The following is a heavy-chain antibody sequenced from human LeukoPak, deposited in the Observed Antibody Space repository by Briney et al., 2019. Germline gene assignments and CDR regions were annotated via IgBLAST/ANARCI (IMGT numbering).Heavy chain of an antibody. V-gene: IGHV4-34*01. CDR1: GGSFSGYY. Sequence: SETLSLTCAVYGGSFSGYYWSWIRQPPGKGLEWIGEIDHSGSTNYNPSLKSRVTISVDTSKNQFSLKLSSVTAADTAVYYCARGIAAGYWGQGTLVTVSS. D-gene: IGHD6-13*01. CDR3: ARGIAAGY. CDR2: IDHSGST. J-gene: IGHJ4*02.